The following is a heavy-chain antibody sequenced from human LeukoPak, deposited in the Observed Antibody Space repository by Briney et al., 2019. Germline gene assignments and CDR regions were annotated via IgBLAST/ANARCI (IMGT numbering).Heavy chain of an antibody. D-gene: IGHD6-6*01. Sequence: GESLKISCEGFGYSFNSYWIGWVRQMPGKGLEWMGIIYPGDSHTRYSPSFQGQVTISADKSISTAYLQWSSLKASDTAMYYCARRRQQLVRVAFDIWGQGTMVTVSS. CDR2: IYPGDSHT. J-gene: IGHJ3*02. CDR3: ARRRQQLVRVAFDI. V-gene: IGHV5-51*01. CDR1: GYSFNSYW.